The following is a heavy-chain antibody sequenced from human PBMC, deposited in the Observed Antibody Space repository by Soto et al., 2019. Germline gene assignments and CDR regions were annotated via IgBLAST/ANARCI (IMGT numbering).Heavy chain of an antibody. CDR3: ARGDYDILTGYSLWDV. Sequence: GASVKVSFKASGYTFTSYDINWVRQATGQGLEWMGWMNPNSGNTGYAQKFQGRVTMTRNTSISTAYMELSSLRSEDTAVYYCARGDYDILTGYSLWDVWGKGTTVTVSS. CDR2: MNPNSGNT. J-gene: IGHJ6*04. CDR1: GYTFTSYD. V-gene: IGHV1-8*01. D-gene: IGHD3-9*01.